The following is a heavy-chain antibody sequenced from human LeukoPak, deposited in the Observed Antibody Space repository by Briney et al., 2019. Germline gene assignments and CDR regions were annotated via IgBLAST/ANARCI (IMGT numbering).Heavy chain of an antibody. V-gene: IGHV4-61*02. Sequence: PSETLSLTCTVSGDSISSGTYYWNWIRRPAGKGLEWIGRIYTSGSTIYNPSLKSRVTISVDTSKNQVSLELSSVTAADTAVYYCATSRFSGGLGRFDPWGQGTLVTVSS. CDR1: GDSISSGTYY. CDR2: IYTSGST. D-gene: IGHD3-10*01. CDR3: ATSRFSGGLGRFDP. J-gene: IGHJ5*02.